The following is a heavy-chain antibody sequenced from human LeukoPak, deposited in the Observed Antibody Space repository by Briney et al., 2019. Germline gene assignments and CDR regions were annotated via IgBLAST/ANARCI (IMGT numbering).Heavy chain of an antibody. V-gene: IGHV1-69*04. CDR1: GGTFSSYA. CDR2: IIPILGIA. J-gene: IGHJ4*02. Sequence: SAKVSCKASGGTFSSYAISWVRQAPGQGLEWMGRIIPILGIANYAQKFQGRVTITADKSTSTAYMELSSLRSEDTAVYYCARDRGVATPYYFDYWGQGTLVTVSS. D-gene: IGHD5-12*01. CDR3: ARDRGVATPYYFDY.